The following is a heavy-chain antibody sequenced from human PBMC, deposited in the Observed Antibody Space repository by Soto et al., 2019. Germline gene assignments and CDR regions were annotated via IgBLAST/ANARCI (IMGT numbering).Heavy chain of an antibody. D-gene: IGHD3-10*01. CDR3: ARRVIGSSRAFDI. V-gene: IGHV3-23*01. CDR2: ISDGGDLT. J-gene: IGHJ3*02. Sequence: GGSLRLSCAASGFAFSSHPMSWVRQALEKGLEWVAGISDGGDLTYNADSVRGRFTISRDNSRNTLYLQMNSLRAEDTAVYYCARRVIGSSRAFDIWGQGTMVTVPS. CDR1: GFAFSSHP.